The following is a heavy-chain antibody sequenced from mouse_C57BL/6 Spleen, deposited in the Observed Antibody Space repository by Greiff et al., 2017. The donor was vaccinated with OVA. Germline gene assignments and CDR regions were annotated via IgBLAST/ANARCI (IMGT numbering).Heavy chain of an antibody. CDR3: ARDEDDYVPFAY. CDR1: GYSITSGYY. J-gene: IGHJ3*01. D-gene: IGHD2-4*01. V-gene: IGHV3-6*01. CDR2: ISYDGSN. Sequence: EVQLQESGPGLVKPSQSLSLTCSVTGYSITSGYYWNWIRQFPGNKLEWMGYISYDGSNNYNPSLKNRISITRDTSKNQFFLKLNSVTTEDTATYYCARDEDDYVPFAYWGQGTLVTVSA.